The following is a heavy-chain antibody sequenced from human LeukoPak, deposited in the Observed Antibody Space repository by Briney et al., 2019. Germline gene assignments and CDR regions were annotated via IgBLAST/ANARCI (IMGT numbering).Heavy chain of an antibody. V-gene: IGHV4-39*07. J-gene: IGHJ4*02. Sequence: PSETLSLTCTVSGDSISSSSSYRGWIRQPPGKGLEWIGTMYYSGSTNYNPSLKSRVTISGDTSKNQFSLKLSSVTAADTAVYYCARGNSSGYHYRDYFDYWGQGTLVTVSS. CDR2: MYYSGST. D-gene: IGHD3-22*01. CDR3: ARGNSSGYHYRDYFDY. CDR1: GDSISSSSSY.